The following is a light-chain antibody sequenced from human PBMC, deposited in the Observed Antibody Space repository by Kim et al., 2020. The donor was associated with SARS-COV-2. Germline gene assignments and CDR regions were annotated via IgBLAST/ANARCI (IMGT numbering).Light chain of an antibody. CDR1: SSNIGTGFD. J-gene: IGLJ1*01. CDR2: GND. V-gene: IGLV1-40*01. Sequence: QSVLTQPPSVSGAPGQKLTISCTGNSSNIGTGFDVHWYQQLPRTAPKLLIYGNDLRPSGVTDRFSGSRSGSSASLAITGLQAEDEADYYCQSYDNSLNGYVFGTGTKVTVL. CDR3: QSYDNSLNGYV.